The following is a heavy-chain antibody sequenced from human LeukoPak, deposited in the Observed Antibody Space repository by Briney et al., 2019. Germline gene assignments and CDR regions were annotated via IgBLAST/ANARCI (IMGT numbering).Heavy chain of an antibody. D-gene: IGHD3-22*01. CDR2: INPNSGGT. CDR1: GYTFTSYY. J-gene: IGHJ3*02. V-gene: IGHV1-2*02. Sequence: ASVKVSCKASGYTFTSYYMNWVRQAPGQGLEWMGWINPNSGGTNYAQKFQGRVTMTRDTSISTAYMELSRLRSDDTAVYYCARGAYYYDSSGTTLAFDIWGQGTMVTVSS. CDR3: ARGAYYYDSSGTTLAFDI.